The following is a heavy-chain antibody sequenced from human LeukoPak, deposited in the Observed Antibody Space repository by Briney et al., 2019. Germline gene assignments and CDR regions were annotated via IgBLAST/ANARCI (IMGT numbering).Heavy chain of an antibody. CDR1: GFTFSTCA. Sequence: GGSLRLSCAASGFTFSTCAMHWVRQAPGKGLEYVAAISGNGDSTYYANSVKGRFTISRDNSKNTLYLQMGSLRPEDMAVYYCAREVYAGNWFDRWGQGTLVTVSS. J-gene: IGHJ5*02. CDR2: ISGNGDST. CDR3: AREVYAGNWFDR. D-gene: IGHD2-8*01. V-gene: IGHV3-64*01.